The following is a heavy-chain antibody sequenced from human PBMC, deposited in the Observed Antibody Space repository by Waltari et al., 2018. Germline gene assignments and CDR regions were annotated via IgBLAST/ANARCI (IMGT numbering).Heavy chain of an antibody. D-gene: IGHD2-21*02. Sequence: QLVESGGGVVQPGTSLRRSWSACGFPFDFLGIPCVRQAPGKGLEWVAVMSYDGSNQYYADFVKGRFTVSRDNSRHILYLQMNSLRADDSATYYCARDRGNSGYDAFDLWGQGTSVTVS. J-gene: IGHJ3*01. V-gene: IGHV3-30*03. CDR2: MSYDGSNQ. CDR3: ARDRGNSGYDAFDL. CDR1: GFPFDFLG.